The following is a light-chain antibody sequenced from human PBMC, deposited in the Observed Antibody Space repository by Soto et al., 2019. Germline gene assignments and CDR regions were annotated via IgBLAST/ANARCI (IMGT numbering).Light chain of an antibody. CDR3: QHLNSYPLT. Sequence: DIQLTQSPPFLSASVGDRVTISCRASQAISSHVAWYQQKPGKAPKLLIYAASTLQTGVPSRFSGSGSGTEFPLTISRLQPEDFATYYCQHLNSYPLTFGGGAVVEI. V-gene: IGKV1-9*01. CDR1: QAISSH. J-gene: IGKJ4*01. CDR2: AAS.